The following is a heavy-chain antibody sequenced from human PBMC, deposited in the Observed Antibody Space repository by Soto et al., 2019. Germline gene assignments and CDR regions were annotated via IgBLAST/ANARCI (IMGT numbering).Heavy chain of an antibody. V-gene: IGHV1-18*01. CDR3: ARDELGYYDILTGINNWFDP. CDR2: ISAYNGNT. D-gene: IGHD3-9*01. J-gene: IGHJ5*02. CDR1: GYTFTSYG. Sequence: ASVKVSCKASGYTFTSYGISWVRQAPGQGLEWMGWISAYNGNTNYAQKLQGRVTMTTDTSTSTAYIELRSLRSDDTAVYYCARDELGYYDILTGINNWFDPWGQGTLVTVSS.